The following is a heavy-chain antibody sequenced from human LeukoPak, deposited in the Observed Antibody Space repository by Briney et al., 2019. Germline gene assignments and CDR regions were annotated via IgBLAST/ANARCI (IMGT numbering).Heavy chain of an antibody. Sequence: ASVKVSCKASGYTFTSYDINWVRQATGQGLEWMGWMNPNSGNTGYAQKLQGRVTMTTDTSTSTAYMELRSLRSDDTAVYYCARDFRYYYDSSGYYYFNRSPDYWGQGTLVTVSS. D-gene: IGHD3-22*01. CDR3: ARDFRYYYDSSGYYYFNRSPDY. CDR1: GYTFTSYD. V-gene: IGHV1-8*01. J-gene: IGHJ4*02. CDR2: MNPNSGNT.